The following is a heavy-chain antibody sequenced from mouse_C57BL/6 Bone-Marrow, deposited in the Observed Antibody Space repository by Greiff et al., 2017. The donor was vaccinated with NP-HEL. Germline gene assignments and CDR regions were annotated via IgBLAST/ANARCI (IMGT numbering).Heavy chain of an antibody. CDR1: GYTFTDYY. CDR2: INPYNGGT. CDR3: AREYYGSSYVIY. D-gene: IGHD1-1*01. V-gene: IGHV1-19*01. J-gene: IGHJ2*01. Sequence: EVQLQQSGPVLVKPGASVKMSCKASGYTFTDYYMNWVKQSHGKSLEWIGVINPYNGGTSYNQKFKGKATLTVDKSSSTAYMELNSLTSEDSAVYYCAREYYGSSYVIYWGQGTTLTVSS.